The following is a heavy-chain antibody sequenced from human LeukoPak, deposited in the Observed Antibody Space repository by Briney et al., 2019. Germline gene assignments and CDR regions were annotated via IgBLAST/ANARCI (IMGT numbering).Heavy chain of an antibody. CDR3: ATDSRIVGATGASDM. J-gene: IGHJ3*02. D-gene: IGHD1-26*01. CDR2: IKQDGSEK. CDR1: GFTFSSYW. V-gene: IGHV3-7*01. Sequence: GGSLRLSCAASGFTFSSYWMSWVRQAPGKGLEWVANIKQDGSEKNYVDSVKGRFTISRDNAKNSLYLQMNSLRAEDTAVYYRATDSRIVGATGASDMWGRGTMVTVSS.